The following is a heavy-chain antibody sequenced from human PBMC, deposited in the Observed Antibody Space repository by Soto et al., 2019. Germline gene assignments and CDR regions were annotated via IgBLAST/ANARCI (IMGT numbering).Heavy chain of an antibody. CDR1: GGSVSSGSYY. D-gene: IGHD5-12*01. Sequence: PSETLSLTCTVSGGSVSSGSYYWSWIRQPQGKGLEWIGYIYYSGSNNYNHSIKSRVTISVDTSKNQISLKLSSVTASDLFVYYCVIQTVEMATISSDHWGQGTLVTVSS. CDR3: VIQTVEMATISSDH. V-gene: IGHV4-61*01. CDR2: IYYSGSN. J-gene: IGHJ4*02.